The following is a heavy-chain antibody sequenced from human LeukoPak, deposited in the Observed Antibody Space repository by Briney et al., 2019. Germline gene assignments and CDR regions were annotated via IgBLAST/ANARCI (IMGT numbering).Heavy chain of an antibody. Sequence: SETLSLTCIVSGGSISSSSYYWGWLRQPPGKGLEWIGNIYYSGITYYNPSLKSRVTISRDTSKNQFSLRLTSVTAADTAVYYCAREDSGTSGYVFDPWGQGTLVTVSS. CDR2: IYYSGIT. CDR3: AREDSGTSGYVFDP. J-gene: IGHJ5*02. CDR1: GGSISSSSYY. V-gene: IGHV4-39*07. D-gene: IGHD3-22*01.